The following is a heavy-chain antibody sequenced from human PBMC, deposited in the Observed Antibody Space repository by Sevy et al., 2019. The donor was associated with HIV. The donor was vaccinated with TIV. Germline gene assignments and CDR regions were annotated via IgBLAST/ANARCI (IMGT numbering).Heavy chain of an antibody. J-gene: IGHJ6*02. CDR1: GFTFSSAW. Sequence: GGSLRLSCAASGFTFSSAWMSWVRQAPGKGLEWVGRIKSEIDGGAIDYAAPVKGRFSISREDSKKTVYLQMNSLKTEDTDVYYCITDPGYRGYDEEVINYYYYGMDVWGQGTTVTVSS. D-gene: IGHD5-12*01. CDR3: ITDPGYRGYDEEVINYYYYGMDV. CDR2: IKSEIDGGAI. V-gene: IGHV3-15*01.